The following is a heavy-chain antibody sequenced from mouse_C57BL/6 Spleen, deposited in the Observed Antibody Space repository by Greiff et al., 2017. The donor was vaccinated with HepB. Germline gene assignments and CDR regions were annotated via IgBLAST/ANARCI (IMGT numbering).Heavy chain of an antibody. CDR3: ARRGSSGYGAY. J-gene: IGHJ3*01. V-gene: IGHV1-69*01. Sequence: VQLQQSGAELVMPGASVKLSCKASGYTFTSYWMHWVKQRPGQGLEWIGEIDPSDSYTNYNQKFQGKSTLTVDKSSSTAYMQLSSLTSEDSAVYYCARRGSSGYGAYGGQGTLVTVSA. CDR1: GYTFTSYW. D-gene: IGHD3-2*02. CDR2: IDPSDSYT.